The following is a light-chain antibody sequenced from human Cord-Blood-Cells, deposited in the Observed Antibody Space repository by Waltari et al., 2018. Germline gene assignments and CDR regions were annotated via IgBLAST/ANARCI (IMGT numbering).Light chain of an antibody. CDR1: TLKRYY. V-gene: IGLV3-19*01. Sequence: SSDPTQDSAVCGVWGETAGHTSQGETLKRYYASWYQQKPGQAPVLVIYGKNNRPSGIPDRFSGSSSGNTASLTITGAQAEDEADYYCNSRDSSGNHWVFGGGTKLTVL. CDR3: NSRDSSGNHWV. CDR2: GKN. J-gene: IGLJ3*02.